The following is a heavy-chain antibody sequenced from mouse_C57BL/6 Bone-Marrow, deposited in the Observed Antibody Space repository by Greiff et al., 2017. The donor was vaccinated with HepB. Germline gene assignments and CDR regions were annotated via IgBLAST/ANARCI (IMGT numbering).Heavy chain of an antibody. D-gene: IGHD2-2*01. CDR2: IYPGRGST. V-gene: IGHV1-55*01. CDR1: GYTFTSYW. J-gene: IGHJ3*01. Sequence: VQLQQSGAELVKPGASVKMSCKASGYTFTSYWITWVKQRPGQGLEWIGDIYPGRGSTNYNEKFKSKATLTVNTSSSTAYMQRSSLTSEDSAVYYCARGGYGYGRAWFAYWGQGTLVTVSA. CDR3: ARGGYGYGRAWFAY.